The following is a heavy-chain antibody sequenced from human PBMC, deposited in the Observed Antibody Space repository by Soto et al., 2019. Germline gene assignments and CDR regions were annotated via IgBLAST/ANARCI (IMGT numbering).Heavy chain of an antibody. V-gene: IGHV3-23*01. CDR2: IGGGGAYT. CDR1: GFTFSSYA. J-gene: IGHJ4*02. Sequence: EVQLLESGGGLVQPGGSLRLSCAAFGFTFSSYAMSWVRQAPGKGLEWVSGIGGGGAYTYYADSVKGRFSVSKDNSKNTLYLQMNSLRPEDTAIYYCAKGRGSDSLAILHYWGQGTLVTVSS. D-gene: IGHD2-21*01. CDR3: AKGRGSDSLAILHY.